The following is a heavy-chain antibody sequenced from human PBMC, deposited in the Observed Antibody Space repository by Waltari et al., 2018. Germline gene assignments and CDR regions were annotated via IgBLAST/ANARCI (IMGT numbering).Heavy chain of an antibody. Sequence: EVQVKESGGGQVQPGRSLRLSCTGSGFTLGDFSMNWVRQAPGKGVEWVGFMRSKTYGGKTEYAASVRGRFIIARDDSKGIAYLEMNSLKPEDTGIYYCSRGPLWFGEANFDYWGQGTLVTVSS. CDR1: GFTLGDFS. CDR3: SRGPLWFGEANFDY. CDR2: MRSKTYGGKT. D-gene: IGHD3-10*01. J-gene: IGHJ4*02. V-gene: IGHV3-49*04.